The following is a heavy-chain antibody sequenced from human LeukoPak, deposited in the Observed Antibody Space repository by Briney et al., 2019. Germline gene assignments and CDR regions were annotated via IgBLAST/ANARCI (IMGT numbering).Heavy chain of an antibody. CDR3: ARAYGDYDDIYYYMDV. CDR1: GFTFSSYS. J-gene: IGHJ6*03. Sequence: GGSLRLSCAASGFTFSSYSMNWVRQAPGKGLEWVSSISSSSSYIYYADSVKGRFTISRDNAKNSLYLQMNSLRAEDTAVYYCARAYGDYDDIYYYMDVWGKGTTVTVSS. CDR2: ISSSSSYI. V-gene: IGHV3-21*01. D-gene: IGHD4-17*01.